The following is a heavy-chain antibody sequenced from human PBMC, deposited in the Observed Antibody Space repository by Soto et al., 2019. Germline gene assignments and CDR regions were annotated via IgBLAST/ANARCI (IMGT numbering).Heavy chain of an antibody. V-gene: IGHV3-11*06. CDR2: ISSSSNYT. J-gene: IGHJ3*02. Sequence: QVQLVESGGGLVKPGGSLRLSCSASGFTFSDYYMSWIRQSPGKGLEWVSYISSSSNYTNFADSVKGRFTISRDNAKNSRYLRMNILLPEDTTIYYCARTLSRRAFNSGGQWTMLTVSS. CDR1: GFTFSDYY. CDR3: ARTLSRRAFNS.